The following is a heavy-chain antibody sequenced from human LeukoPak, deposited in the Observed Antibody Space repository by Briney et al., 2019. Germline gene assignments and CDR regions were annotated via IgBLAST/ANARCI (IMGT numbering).Heavy chain of an antibody. J-gene: IGHJ5*02. V-gene: IGHV3-33*01. CDR2: IWYDGSNK. D-gene: IGHD3-10*01. CDR1: GFTFSSYG. CDR3: ARDFQEYYYGSGSYQFP. Sequence: GRSLRLSCAASGFTFSSYGMHWVRQAPGKGLEWVAVIWYDGSNKYYADSVKGRFTISRDNSKNTLYPQMNSLRAEDTAVYYCARDFQEYYYGSGSYQFPWGQGTLVAVSS.